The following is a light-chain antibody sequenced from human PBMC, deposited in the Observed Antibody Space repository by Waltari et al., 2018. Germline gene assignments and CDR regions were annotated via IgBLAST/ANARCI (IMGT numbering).Light chain of an antibody. CDR1: QGITNY. CDR2: AAS. V-gene: IGKV1-27*01. J-gene: IGKJ4*01. Sequence: DIQMTQSPSSLSASVGDRVTITCRASQGITNYLAWYQQRPGKVPKLLIYAASTLHSGVPSRCSGSESGTDFTLTISSLQPEDVGTYYCQKYDSAPLTFGGGTKVEIK. CDR3: QKYDSAPLT.